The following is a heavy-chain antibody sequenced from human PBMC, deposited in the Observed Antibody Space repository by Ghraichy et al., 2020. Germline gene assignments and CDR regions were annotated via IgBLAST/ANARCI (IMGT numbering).Heavy chain of an antibody. CDR1: GLIFSNNW. J-gene: IGHJ5*02. V-gene: IGHV3-15*01. D-gene: IGHD3-10*01. CDR2: VKRKTDDGTT. Sequence: GALRLSCAASGLIFSNNWMSWVRQAPGKGPEWLGLVKRKTDDGTTDHAPPVKGRFNILRDDSKNMLYLQMTSLKIEDTAVYYCVTGGHYFGAWGQGTLSPSPQ. CDR3: VTGGHYFGA.